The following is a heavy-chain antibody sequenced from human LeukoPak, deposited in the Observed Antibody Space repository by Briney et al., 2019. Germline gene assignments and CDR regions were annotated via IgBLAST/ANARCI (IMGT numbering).Heavy chain of an antibody. CDR1: GYSISSGYY. CDR2: IYHSGST. D-gene: IGHD3-3*01. J-gene: IGHJ6*03. Sequence: PSETLSLTCTVSGYSISSGYYWGWIRQPPGKGLEWIGSIYHSGSTYYHPPLKSRVTISVDTSKNQFSLKLSSVTAADTAVYYCASQGGYYDFWSGYSPYYYYYYRDVWGKGTTVTVSS. CDR3: ASQGGYYDFWSGYSPYYYYYYRDV. V-gene: IGHV4-38-2*02.